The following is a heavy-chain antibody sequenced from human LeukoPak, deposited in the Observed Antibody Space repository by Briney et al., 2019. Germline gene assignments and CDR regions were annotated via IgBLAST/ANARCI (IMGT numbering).Heavy chain of an antibody. CDR1: GGSMFSYY. J-gene: IGHJ2*01. Sequence: PSETLSLTCSVSGGSMFSYYWNWIRQPPGKGPEWIGYIYPSRITNYNPSLRSRGTISVATSRNQFSLRLTSVTAEDTAIYYCARRAYYDSSGFHPTSGYFDVWGRGTLVTVSS. CDR2: IYPSRIT. CDR3: ARRAYYDSSGFHPTSGYFDV. V-gene: IGHV4-4*08. D-gene: IGHD3-16*01.